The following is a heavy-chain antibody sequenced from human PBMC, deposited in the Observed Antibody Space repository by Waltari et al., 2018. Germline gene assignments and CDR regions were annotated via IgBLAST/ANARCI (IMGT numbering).Heavy chain of an antibody. Sequence: EVQLVESGGVVVQPGGSLRLSCAASGYSFADYAMPWVRHAPGKGLEWVSLISWDGGSTYYADSVKGRFTISRDNSKNSLYLQMNSLRAEDTALYYCAKVGGQYDSSGIDYWGQGTLVTVSS. CDR1: GYSFADYA. D-gene: IGHD3-22*01. CDR3: AKVGGQYDSSGIDY. CDR2: ISWDGGST. V-gene: IGHV3-43D*03. J-gene: IGHJ4*02.